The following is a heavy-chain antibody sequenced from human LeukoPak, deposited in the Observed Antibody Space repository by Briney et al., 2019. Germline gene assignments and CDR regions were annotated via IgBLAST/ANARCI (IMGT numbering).Heavy chain of an antibody. J-gene: IGHJ6*02. CDR2: IIPIFGTA. Sequence: SVKVSCKASGGTFSSYAISWVRQAPGQGLEWMGGIIPIFGTANYAQKFQGRVTITADESTSTAYMELSSLRSEDAAVYYCARETLYCSSTSCYPLGEMDVWGQGTTVTVSS. CDR1: GGTFSSYA. CDR3: ARETLYCSSTSCYPLGEMDV. V-gene: IGHV1-69*13. D-gene: IGHD2-2*01.